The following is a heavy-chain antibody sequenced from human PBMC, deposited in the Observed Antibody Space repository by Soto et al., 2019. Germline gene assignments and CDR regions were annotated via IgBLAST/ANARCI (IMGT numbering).Heavy chain of an antibody. D-gene: IGHD5-12*01. CDR2: IYSGGTI. V-gene: IGHV3-53*01. CDR1: GFTVNINY. J-gene: IGHJ4*02. CDR3: HGYGY. Sequence: DVQVVESGGGLVQPGGSLRLSCAVSGFTVNINYMSWVRQAPGKGLEWVSVIYSGGTIYYADSVKGRFTISRDTSKNTLYLQMNSLRGDDTAVYYCHGYGYWGQGTLVTVSS.